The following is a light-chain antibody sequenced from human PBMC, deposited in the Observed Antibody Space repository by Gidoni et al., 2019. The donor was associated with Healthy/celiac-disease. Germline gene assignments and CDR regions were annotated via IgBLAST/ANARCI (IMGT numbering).Light chain of an antibody. V-gene: IGLV2-14*01. CDR2: DVS. CDR3: SSYTSSSTLV. J-gene: IGLJ2*01. Sequence: QSALTQPASVSGSPGQSITISCTGTSSDLCGYNYVSWYQQHPGKAPKLMIYDVSNRPSGVSNRFSGSKSGNTASLTISGLQAEDEADYYCSSYTSSSTLVFGGGTKLTVL. CDR1: SSDLCGYNY.